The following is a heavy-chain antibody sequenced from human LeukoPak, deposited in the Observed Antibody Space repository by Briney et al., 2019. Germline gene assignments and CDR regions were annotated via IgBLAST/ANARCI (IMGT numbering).Heavy chain of an antibody. D-gene: IGHD3-10*01. CDR1: GFTFSSYG. CDR3: AKDRTMVRGVIVNWFDP. CDR2: ISYDGSNK. V-gene: IGHV3-30*18. J-gene: IGHJ5*02. Sequence: GSLRLSCAASGFTFSSYGIHWVRQAPGKGLEWVAVISYDGSNKYYADSVKGRFTISRDNSKNTLYLQMNSLRAEDTAVYYCAKDRTMVRGVIVNWFDPWGQGTLVTVSS.